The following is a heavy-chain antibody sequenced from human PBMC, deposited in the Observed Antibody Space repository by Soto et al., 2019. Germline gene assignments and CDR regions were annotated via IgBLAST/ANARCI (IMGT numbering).Heavy chain of an antibody. D-gene: IGHD6-19*01. J-gene: IGHJ5*02. Sequence: GASVKVSCKASGGTFSSYAISWVRQAPGQGLEWMGGIIPIFGTANYAQKFQGRVTITADKSTSTAYMELSSLRSEDTAVYYCARASPYRSGPGSGDLDPWGPGTLVTVSS. CDR3: ARASPYRSGPGSGDLDP. CDR2: IIPIFGTA. V-gene: IGHV1-69*06. CDR1: GGTFSSYA.